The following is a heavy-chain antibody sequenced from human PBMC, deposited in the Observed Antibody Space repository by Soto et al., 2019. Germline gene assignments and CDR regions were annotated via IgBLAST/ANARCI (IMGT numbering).Heavy chain of an antibody. J-gene: IGHJ4*02. Sequence: SVKVSCKASGGTFSSYAISWVRQAPGQGLEWMGGIIPIFGTANYAQKFQGRVTITADESTSTAYMELSSLRSEDTAVYYCARDPGSVAAAGLYFDYWGQGTLVTVSS. CDR1: GGTFSSYA. D-gene: IGHD6-13*01. CDR3: ARDPGSVAAAGLYFDY. V-gene: IGHV1-69*13. CDR2: IIPIFGTA.